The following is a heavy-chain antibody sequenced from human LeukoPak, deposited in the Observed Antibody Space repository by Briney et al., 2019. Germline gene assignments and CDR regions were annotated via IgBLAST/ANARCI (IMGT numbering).Heavy chain of an antibody. CDR2: INHSGST. D-gene: IGHD3-22*01. J-gene: IGHJ4*02. Sequence: KPSETLSLTCAVYGGSFSGYYWSWIRQPPGKGLEWIGEINHSGSTNYNPSLKSRVTISVDTSKNQFSLKLSSVTAADTAVYYCASGRYYYDSSGYYTIDYWGQGTLVTVSS. CDR3: ASGRYYYDSSGYYTIDY. CDR1: GGSFSGYY. V-gene: IGHV4-34*01.